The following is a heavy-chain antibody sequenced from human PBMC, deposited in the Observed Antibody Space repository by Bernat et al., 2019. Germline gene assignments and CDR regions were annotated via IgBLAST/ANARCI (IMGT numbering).Heavy chain of an antibody. Sequence: QVQLVESGGGVVQPGRSLSLSCAASGFTFSSYAMHWVRQAPGKGLEWVAVISYDGSNKYYADSVKGRFTISRDNSKNTLYLQMNSLRAEDTAVYYCAAVTTFPFYWGQGTLVTVSS. CDR3: AAVTTFPFY. J-gene: IGHJ4*02. V-gene: IGHV3-30*01. D-gene: IGHD4-17*01. CDR1: GFTFSSYA. CDR2: ISYDGSNK.